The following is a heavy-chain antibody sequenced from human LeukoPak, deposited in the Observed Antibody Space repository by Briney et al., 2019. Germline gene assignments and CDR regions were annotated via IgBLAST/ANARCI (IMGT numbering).Heavy chain of an antibody. CDR3: VRNLDFWGDSEDY. V-gene: IGHV3-48*01. Sequence: GGSLRLSCAASGFTFSSYSMNWVRQAPGKGLEWVSYISSSSSTIYYADSVKGRFTISRDNAKNSLYLQMNSLRAEDTAVYYCVRNLDFWGDSEDYWGQGTLVTVSS. D-gene: IGHD3-3*01. J-gene: IGHJ4*02. CDR2: ISSSSSTI. CDR1: GFTFSSYS.